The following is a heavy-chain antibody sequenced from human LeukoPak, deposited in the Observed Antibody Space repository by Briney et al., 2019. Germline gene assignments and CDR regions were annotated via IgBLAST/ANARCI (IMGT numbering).Heavy chain of an antibody. J-gene: IGHJ4*02. CDR3: ARSDYGSGSYFYDY. D-gene: IGHD3-10*01. V-gene: IGHV3-30*07. CDR2: ISYDGSNK. CDR1: GFTFSSYA. Sequence: GGSLRLSCAASGFTFSSYAMHWVRQAPGKGLEWVAVISYDGSNKYYADSVKGRFTISRDNSKNTLYLQMNSLRAEDTAVYYCARSDYGSGSYFYDYWGQGTLVTVSS.